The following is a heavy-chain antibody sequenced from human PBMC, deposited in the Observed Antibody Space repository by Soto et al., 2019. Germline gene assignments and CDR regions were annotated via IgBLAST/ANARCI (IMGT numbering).Heavy chain of an antibody. V-gene: IGHV3-23*01. J-gene: IGHJ5*02. CDR3: AKDGRYGYSSGWYVPGGNWFAP. D-gene: IGHD6-19*01. CDR1: GFTFSSYA. Sequence: PGGSLRLSCAASGFTFSSYAMSWVRQAPGKGLEWVSAISGSGGSTYYADSVKGRFTISRDNSKNTLYLQMNSLRAEDTAVYYCAKDGRYGYSSGWYVPGGNWFAPWGQGTLVTVSS. CDR2: ISGSGGST.